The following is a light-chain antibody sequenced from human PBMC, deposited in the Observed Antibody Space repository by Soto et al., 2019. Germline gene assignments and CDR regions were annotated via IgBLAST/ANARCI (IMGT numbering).Light chain of an antibody. V-gene: IGKV3-15*01. CDR3: QQYNKWPLT. CDR2: GAS. CDR1: QSVSSN. J-gene: IGKJ5*01. Sequence: EIVMTQSPATLSVSSGERATLSCRASQSVSSNLAWYQLRPGQAPRMVIYGASTRATGIPARFSGSGSGTEFTLIITSLQSEDVAVYYCQQYNKWPLTFGQGTRLEIK.